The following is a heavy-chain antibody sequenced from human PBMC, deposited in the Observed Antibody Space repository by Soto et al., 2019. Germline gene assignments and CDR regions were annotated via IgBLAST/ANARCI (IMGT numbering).Heavy chain of an antibody. CDR3: AREQWLKRGNYYYGLDV. Sequence: TLSLTCAISGDSVSSNSAAWNWIRQSPSRGLEWLGRTYYRSKWYNDYAVSVKSRIIINPDTSKNQFSLQLNSVTPEDTAVYYCAREQWLKRGNYYYGLDVWGQGTTVTVSS. D-gene: IGHD6-19*01. CDR2: TYYRSKWYN. V-gene: IGHV6-1*01. CDR1: GDSVSSNSAA. J-gene: IGHJ6*02.